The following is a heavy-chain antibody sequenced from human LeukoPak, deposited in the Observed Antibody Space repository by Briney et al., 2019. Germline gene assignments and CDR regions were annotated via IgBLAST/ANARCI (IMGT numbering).Heavy chain of an antibody. Sequence: ASVKVSCKASGYTFTSYDINWVRQATGQGLEWMGWMNPNSGNTGYAQKFQGRVTMTRNTSISTAYMELSSLRSEDTAVYYCARVAPYYRPFHYWGQGTLVTVSS. J-gene: IGHJ4*02. CDR2: MNPNSGNT. CDR3: ARVAPYYRPFHY. CDR1: GYTFTSYD. V-gene: IGHV1-8*01. D-gene: IGHD3-10*01.